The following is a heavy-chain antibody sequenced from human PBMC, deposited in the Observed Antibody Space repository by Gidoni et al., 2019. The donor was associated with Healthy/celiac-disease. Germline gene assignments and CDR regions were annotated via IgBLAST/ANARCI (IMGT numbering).Heavy chain of an antibody. J-gene: IGHJ4*02. V-gene: IGHV3-33*01. Sequence: MHWVRQAPGKGLEWVAVIWYDGSNKYYADSVKGRFTISRDNSKNTLYLQMNSLRAEDTAVYYCARDSSGWKSPDYYFDYWGQGTLVTVSS. CDR2: IWYDGSNK. D-gene: IGHD6-19*01. CDR3: ARDSSGWKSPDYYFDY.